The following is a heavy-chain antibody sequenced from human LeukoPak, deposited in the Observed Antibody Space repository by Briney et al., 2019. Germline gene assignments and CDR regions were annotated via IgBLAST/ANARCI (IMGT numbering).Heavy chain of an antibody. CDR2: FDPEDGET. Sequence: ASVEVSCKVSGYTLTELSMHWVRQAPGKGLEWMGGFDPEDGETIYAQKFQGRVTMTEDTSTDTAYMELSSLRSEDTAVYYCATQRYSSSVDAFDIWGQGTMVTVSS. V-gene: IGHV1-24*01. D-gene: IGHD6-13*01. CDR1: GYTLTELS. CDR3: ATQRYSSSVDAFDI. J-gene: IGHJ3*02.